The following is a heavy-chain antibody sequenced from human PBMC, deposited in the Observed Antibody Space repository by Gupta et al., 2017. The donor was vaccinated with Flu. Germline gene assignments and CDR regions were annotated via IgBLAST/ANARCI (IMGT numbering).Heavy chain of an antibody. V-gene: IGHV4-59*01. CDR3: ARAGSSLAIYYYYGMDV. D-gene: IGHD2-21*01. J-gene: IGHJ6*02. CDR1: GGSISSYY. Sequence: QVQLQESGPGLVKPSETLSLTCPVSGGSISSYYWRWIRQPPGKGLEWIGYIYYSGSTNYNPSLKSRVTISVDTSKNQFSLKLSSVTAADTAVYYCARAGSSLAIYYYYGMDVWGQGTTVTVSS. CDR2: IYYSGST.